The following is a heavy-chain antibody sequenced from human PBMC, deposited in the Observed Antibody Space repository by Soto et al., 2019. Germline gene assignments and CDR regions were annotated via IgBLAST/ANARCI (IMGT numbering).Heavy chain of an antibody. J-gene: IGHJ4*02. Sequence: GGSLRLSCAASGFTFSSYAMSWVRQAPGKGLEWVSAISGSGGSTYYADSVKGRFTISRDNSKNTLYLQMNSLRAEDTAVYYCAKDRRDLYDYVWGSYRYTDYFDYWGQGTLVTVSS. CDR1: GFTFSSYA. D-gene: IGHD3-16*02. V-gene: IGHV3-23*01. CDR2: ISGSGGST. CDR3: AKDRRDLYDYVWGSYRYTDYFDY.